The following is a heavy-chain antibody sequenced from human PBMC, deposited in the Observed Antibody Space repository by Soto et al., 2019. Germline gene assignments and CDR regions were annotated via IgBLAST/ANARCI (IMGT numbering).Heavy chain of an antibody. CDR2: ISYSGST. V-gene: IGHV4-30-4*01. J-gene: IGHJ5*02. CDR3: ARAMVVTQNWFDP. D-gene: IGHD2-21*02. CDR1: GGSISSGGYY. Sequence: SETLSLTCTVSGGSISSGGYYWSWIRQHPGTGLEWIGHISYSGSTYYNLSLKSRVTISVDTSKNQFSLKLSSVTAADTAVYYCARAMVVTQNWFDPWGQGTLVTVSS.